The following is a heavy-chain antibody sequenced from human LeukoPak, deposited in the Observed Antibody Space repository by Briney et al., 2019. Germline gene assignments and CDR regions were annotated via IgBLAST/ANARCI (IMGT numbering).Heavy chain of an antibody. V-gene: IGHV3-23*01. D-gene: IGHD6-13*01. CDR2: ISGSGGST. J-gene: IGHJ4*02. CDR3: AKEKAGPFDY. CDR1: GFTFRIYA. Sequence: GGSLRLSCTASGFTFRIYAMSWVRQAPGKGLEWVSAISGSGGSTYYADSVKGRFTISRDNSKNTLYLQMNSLRAEDTAVYYCAKEKAGPFDYWGQGTLVTVSS.